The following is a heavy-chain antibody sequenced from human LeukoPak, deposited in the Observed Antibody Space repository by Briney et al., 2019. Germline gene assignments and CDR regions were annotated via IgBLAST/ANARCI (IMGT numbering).Heavy chain of an antibody. D-gene: IGHD3-22*01. CDR1: GGSITSGSYY. CDR2: INTSGYT. CDR3: ARDHSGYFPAFDY. J-gene: IGHJ4*02. V-gene: IGHV4-61*02. Sequence: SETLSLTCTVSGGSITSGSYYWNWIRQPVGKGLEWIGRINTSGYTNYNPSLKSRVTISVDTSKNQFSLKLSSVTAADTAVYYCARDHSGYFPAFDYWGQGALVIVSS.